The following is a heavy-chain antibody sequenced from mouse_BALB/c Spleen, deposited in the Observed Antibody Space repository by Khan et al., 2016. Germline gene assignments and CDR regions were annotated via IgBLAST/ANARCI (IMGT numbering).Heavy chain of an antibody. CDR1: GFTFSSYG. V-gene: IGHV5-6-3*01. D-gene: IGHD1-1*01. Sequence: EVELVESGGGLVQPGGSLKLSCAASGFTFSSYGMSWVRQTPDKRLELVATITSNGGRTSYPDSVKGRFTISRDNAKNTLYLQMSSLKTEDTAMYYCARGGLRRFDDWGQGTTLTVSS. CDR2: ITSNGGRT. J-gene: IGHJ2*01. CDR3: ARGGLRRFDD.